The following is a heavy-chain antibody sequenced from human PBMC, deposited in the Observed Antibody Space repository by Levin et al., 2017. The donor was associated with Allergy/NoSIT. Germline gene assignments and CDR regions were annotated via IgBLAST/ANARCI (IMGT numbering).Heavy chain of an antibody. D-gene: IGHD1-26*01. J-gene: IGHJ3*02. CDR1: GFTFSSYS. CDR3: ARGGAADAFDI. CDR2: ITTSRSTI. Sequence: GGSLRLSCAASGFTFSSYSMNWVRQAPGKGLEWVSYITTSRSTIYYADSVKGRFTISRDNAKKSLYLQMNSLRAEDTAVYYCARGGAADAFDIWGQGTMVTVSS. V-gene: IGHV3-48*01.